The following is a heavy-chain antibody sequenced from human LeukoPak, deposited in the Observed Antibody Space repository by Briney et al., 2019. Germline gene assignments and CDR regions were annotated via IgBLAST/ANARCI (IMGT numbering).Heavy chain of an antibody. D-gene: IGHD6-19*01. CDR2: IYYSGSP. Sequence: SETLSLTCTVSGGSISSYYWSWIRQPPGKGLEWIGYIYYSGSPNYNPSLESRVTISVDTSKNQLSLKVSSVTAADTAVYYCARQAYNSGWYYFDYWGQGTLVTVSS. J-gene: IGHJ4*02. V-gene: IGHV4-59*08. CDR1: GGSISSYY. CDR3: ARQAYNSGWYYFDY.